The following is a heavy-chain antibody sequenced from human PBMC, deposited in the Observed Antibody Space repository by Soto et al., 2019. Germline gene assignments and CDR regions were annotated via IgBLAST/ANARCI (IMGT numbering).Heavy chain of an antibody. CDR1: GGSISSGGYS. CDR2: IYHSGST. J-gene: IGHJ6*02. CDR3: ARVPEV. Sequence: QLQLQESGSGLVKPSQTLSLTCAVSGGSISSGGYSWSWIRQPPGKGLEWIGYIYHSGSTYYNPSLKGRVTIPGDRPKNKFSLKLSSVTAADTAVYYRARVPEVWGQGTPATVSS. V-gene: IGHV4-30-2*01.